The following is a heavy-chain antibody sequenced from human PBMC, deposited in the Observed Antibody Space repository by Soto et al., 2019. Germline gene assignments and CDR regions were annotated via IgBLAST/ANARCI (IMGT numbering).Heavy chain of an antibody. J-gene: IGHJ6*02. Sequence: SETLFLTCAVNGGSFSAYYWTWIRQPPGRGLEWIGEIDHSGSTNYNPSLESRVTISIDTAKNRFSLNVTSVTAADTAVYYCVRGLRYSGMDVWGQGTTVTVSS. V-gene: IGHV4-34*01. CDR3: VRGLRYSGMDV. CDR1: GGSFSAYY. D-gene: IGHD2-15*01. CDR2: IDHSGST.